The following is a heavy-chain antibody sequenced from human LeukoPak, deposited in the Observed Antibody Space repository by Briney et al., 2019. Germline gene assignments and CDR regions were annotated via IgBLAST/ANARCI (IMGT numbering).Heavy chain of an antibody. CDR2: ISYDGSNK. CDR3: ARVFRMAVAPPDYYGMDV. V-gene: IGHV3-30-3*01. J-gene: IGHJ6*02. CDR1: GFTFSSYA. D-gene: IGHD6-19*01. Sequence: QSGGSLRLSCAASGFTFSSYAMHWVRQAPGKGLEWVAVISYDGSNKYYADSVKGRFTISRDNSKNTLYLQMNSLRAEDTAVYYCARVFRMAVAPPDYYGMDVWGQGTTVTVSS.